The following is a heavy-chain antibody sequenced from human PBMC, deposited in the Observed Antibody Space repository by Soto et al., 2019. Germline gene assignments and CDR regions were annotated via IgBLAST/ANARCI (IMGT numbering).Heavy chain of an antibody. J-gene: IGHJ5*02. V-gene: IGHV3-53*04. CDR3: ARGKRSNWNYVRWFDP. D-gene: IGHD1-7*01. CDR1: GFTVSSNY. CDR2: IYSGGST. Sequence: GGSLRLSCAASGFTVSSNYMSWVRQAPGKGLEWVSVIYSGGSTYYADSVKGRFTISRHNSKNTLYLQMNSLRAEDTAVYYCARGKRSNWNYVRWFDPWGQGTLVTVSS.